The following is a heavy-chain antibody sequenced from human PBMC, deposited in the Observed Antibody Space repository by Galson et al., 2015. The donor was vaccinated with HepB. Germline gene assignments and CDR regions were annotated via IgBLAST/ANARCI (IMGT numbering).Heavy chain of an antibody. V-gene: IGHV4-59*01. J-gene: IGHJ3*02. Sequence: LSLTCTVSGGSISSYYWSWIRQPPGKGLEWIGYIYYSGSTNYNPSLKSRVTISVDTSKNQFSLKLSSVTAADTAVYYCARGVVTAIWDAFDIWGQGTMVTVSS. CDR2: IYYSGST. CDR1: GGSISSYY. D-gene: IGHD2-21*02. CDR3: ARGVVTAIWDAFDI.